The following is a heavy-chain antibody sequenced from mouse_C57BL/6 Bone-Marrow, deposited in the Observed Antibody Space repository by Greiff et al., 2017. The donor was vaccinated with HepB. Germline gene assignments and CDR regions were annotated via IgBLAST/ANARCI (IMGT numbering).Heavy chain of an antibody. D-gene: IGHD2-14*01. J-gene: IGHJ3*01. CDR3: ARSDYRKGSWFAY. Sequence: EVQLQQSGPVLVKPGASVKMSCKASGYTFTDYYMNWVKQSHGKSLEWIGVINPYNGGTSYNQKFKGKATLTVDKSSSTAYMALNSLTSEDSAVYYGARSDYRKGSWFAYWGQGTLVTVSA. V-gene: IGHV1-19*01. CDR2: INPYNGGT. CDR1: GYTFTDYY.